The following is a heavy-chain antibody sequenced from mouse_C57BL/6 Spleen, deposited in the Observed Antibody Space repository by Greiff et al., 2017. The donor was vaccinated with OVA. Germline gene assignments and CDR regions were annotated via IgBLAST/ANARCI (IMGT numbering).Heavy chain of an antibody. V-gene: IGHV7-1*01. CDR3: ARDVYDYDYWYFDV. CDR2: SRNKANDYTT. J-gene: IGHJ1*03. D-gene: IGHD2-4*01. CDR1: GFTFSDFY. Sequence: EVNVVESGGGLVQSGRSLRLSCATSGFTFSDFYMEWVRQAPGKGLEWIAASRNKANDYTTEYSASVKGRFIVSRDTSQSILYLQMNALRAEDTAIYYCARDVYDYDYWYFDVWGTGTTVTVSS.